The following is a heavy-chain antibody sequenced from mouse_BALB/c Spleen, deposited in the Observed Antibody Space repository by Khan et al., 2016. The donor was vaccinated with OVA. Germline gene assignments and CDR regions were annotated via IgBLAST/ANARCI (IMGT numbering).Heavy chain of an antibody. V-gene: IGHV1-4*01. CDR1: GYTFTSYT. CDR3: VRDGAYYRNDGWFAY. J-gene: IGHJ3*01. Sequence: LQESGAELARPGASVKMSCKTSGYTFTSYTIHWIKLRPGQGLEWIGYINPNNGYTNYNQKFKDKATLTADKSSTTVSMQLSSLTSDDSAIYNWVRDGAYYRNDGWFAYWGQGTLVTVSA. D-gene: IGHD2-14*01. CDR2: INPNNGYT.